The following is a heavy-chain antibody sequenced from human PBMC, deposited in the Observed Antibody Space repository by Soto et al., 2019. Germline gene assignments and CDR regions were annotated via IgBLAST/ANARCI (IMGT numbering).Heavy chain of an antibody. CDR3: ARLGGYYQALDS. CDR1: GGSISSSSYY. J-gene: IGHJ4*02. Sequence: SETLSLTCTVSGGSISSSSYYWGWIRQPPGKGLEWIGSIYYSGSTYYNPSLKSRVTISVDTSKNQFSLKLSSVTAADTAVYYCARLGGYYQALDSWGQGTLVTVSS. CDR2: IYYSGST. D-gene: IGHD3-22*01. V-gene: IGHV4-39*01.